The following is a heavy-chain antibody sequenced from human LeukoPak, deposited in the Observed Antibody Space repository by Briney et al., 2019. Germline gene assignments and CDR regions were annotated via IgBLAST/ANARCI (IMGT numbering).Heavy chain of an antibody. D-gene: IGHD4-17*01. J-gene: IGHJ6*02. CDR2: IWYDGSNK. CDR3: ARDLFYGDDYYGMDV. Sequence: PGGSLRLSCAASGFTFSSYSMNWVRQAPGKGLEWVAVIWYDGSNKYYADSVKGRFTISRDNSKNTLYLQMNSLRAEDTAVYYCARDLFYGDDYYGMDVWGQGTTVTVSS. CDR1: GFTFSSYS. V-gene: IGHV3-33*08.